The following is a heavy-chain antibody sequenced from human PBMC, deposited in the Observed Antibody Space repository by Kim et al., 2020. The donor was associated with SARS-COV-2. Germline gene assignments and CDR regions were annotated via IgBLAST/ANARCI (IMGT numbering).Heavy chain of an antibody. V-gene: IGHV3-23*03. D-gene: IGHD1-7*01. Sequence: GGSLRLSCSASELTFSTYAMTWVRQAPGKGLEWVSIIYSGGSPTYYVASVKGRFTISRDDSTSTLFLQMNSLRAEDTGVYYRAKVKLEPTTLSPHYYYAMDVWGQGTTVTVSS. J-gene: IGHJ6*02. CDR3: AKVKLEPTTLSPHYYYAMDV. CDR2: IYSGGSPT. CDR1: ELTFSTYA.